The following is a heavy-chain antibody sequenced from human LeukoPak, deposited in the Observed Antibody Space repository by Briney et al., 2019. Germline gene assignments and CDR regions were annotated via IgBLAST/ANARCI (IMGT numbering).Heavy chain of an antibody. D-gene: IGHD5-18*01. CDR3: ARGSGYSYGSSPINAFDI. Sequence: SETLSLTCTVSGGSMSSYYWSWIRQPAGKGLEWIGRIYTSGSTNYNPSLKSRVTMSVDTSKNQFSLKLSSVTAADTAVYYCARGSGYSYGSSPINAFDIWGQGTMVTVSS. CDR1: GGSMSSYY. CDR2: IYTSGST. J-gene: IGHJ3*02. V-gene: IGHV4-4*07.